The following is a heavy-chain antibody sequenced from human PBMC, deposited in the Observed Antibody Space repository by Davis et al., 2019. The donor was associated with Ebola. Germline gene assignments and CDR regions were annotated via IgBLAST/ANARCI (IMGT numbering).Heavy chain of an antibody. CDR1: GYGFTNYW. CDR2: IFPDDSDA. J-gene: IGHJ4*02. Sequence: GGSLRLSCKGSGYGFTNYWIGWXXXXXXXXXXXXLFIFPDDSDATYSQSFQGQVTFSVDKSIRTAYLHWNSLKASDTATYYCARQGTTSWDSWGQGTLVTVSS. D-gene: IGHD2-2*01. V-gene: IGHV5-51*01. CDR3: ARQGTTSWDS.